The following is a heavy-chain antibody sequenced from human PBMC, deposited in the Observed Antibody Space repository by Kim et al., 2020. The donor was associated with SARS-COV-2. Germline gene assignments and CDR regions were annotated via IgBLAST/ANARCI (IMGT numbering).Heavy chain of an antibody. D-gene: IGHD2-15*01. CDR1: GGSISSSSYY. V-gene: IGHV4-39*02. CDR2: IYYSGST. Sequence: SETLSLTCTVSGGSISSSSYYWGWIRQPPGKGLEWIGNIYYSGSTYYNPSLKSRVTISVDTSKNQFSLKLSSVTAADTAVYYCAGEEVVVVVVSYHYGMDVWGKGTTVTVSS. CDR3: AGEEVVVVVVSYHYGMDV. J-gene: IGHJ6*04.